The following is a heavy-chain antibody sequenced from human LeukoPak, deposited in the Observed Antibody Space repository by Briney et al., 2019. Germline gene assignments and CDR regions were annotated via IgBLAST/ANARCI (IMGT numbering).Heavy chain of an antibody. CDR1: GFTFSSYA. V-gene: IGHV3-53*01. J-gene: IGHJ6*02. CDR3: ARDLWSRRSGRNGMDV. CDR2: IYSGGST. D-gene: IGHD3-10*01. Sequence: PGGSLRLSCAASGFTFSSYAMSWVRQAPGKGLEWVSVIYSGGSTYYADSVKGRFTISRDNSKNTLYLQMNSLRAEDTAVYYCARDLWSRRSGRNGMDVWGQGTTVTVSS.